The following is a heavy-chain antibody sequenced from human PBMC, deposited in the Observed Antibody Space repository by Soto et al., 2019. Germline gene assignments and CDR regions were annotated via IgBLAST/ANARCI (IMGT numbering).Heavy chain of an antibody. V-gene: IGHV1-18*01. CDR3: ARDEQQLVRGLDY. J-gene: IGHJ4*02. CDR2: INAYTGKT. CDR1: GYTFISYG. D-gene: IGHD6-13*01. Sequence: QLVQSGGEVKKPGASVQVSCKASGYTFISYGISWVRQAPGQGLEWVGWINAYTGKTKLAQKVQGRVTLTTDRSTSTAYLELRSLTSDYTAVYYCARDEQQLVRGLDYWGKGTLVSVSS.